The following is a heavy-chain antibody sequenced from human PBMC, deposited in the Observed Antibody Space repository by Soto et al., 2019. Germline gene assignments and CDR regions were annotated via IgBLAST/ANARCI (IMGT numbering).Heavy chain of an antibody. CDR2: IYYSGST. CDR1: GGSISSYY. J-gene: IGHJ5*02. CDR3: ARERSSYNWNLGWFDP. V-gene: IGHV4-59*01. D-gene: IGHD1-7*01. Sequence: SETLSLTCTFSGGSISSYYWSWIRQPPGKGLEWIGYIYYSGSTNYNPSLKSRVTISVDTSKNQFSLKLSSVTAADTAVYYCARERSSYNWNLGWFDPWGQGTLVTVSS.